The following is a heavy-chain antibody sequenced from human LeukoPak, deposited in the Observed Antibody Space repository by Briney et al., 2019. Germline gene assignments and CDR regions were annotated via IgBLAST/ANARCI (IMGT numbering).Heavy chain of an antibody. J-gene: IGHJ1*01. V-gene: IGHV3-23*01. CDR3: AKGPPLPQYFQH. CDR2: ISGSGGST. CDR1: GFTFSSYA. Sequence: GGSLRLSCAASGFTFSSYAMNWVRQAPGKGLEWVSAISGSGGSTYYADSVKGRFTISRDNSKNTLYLQMNSLRVEDTALYFCAKGPPLPQYFQHWGQGTLVTVSS.